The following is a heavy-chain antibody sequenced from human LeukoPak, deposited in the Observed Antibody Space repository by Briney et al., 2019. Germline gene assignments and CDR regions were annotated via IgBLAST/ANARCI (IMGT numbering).Heavy chain of an antibody. D-gene: IGHD3-22*01. V-gene: IGHV3-53*01. CDR1: GFTVSSNY. CDR2: IYSGGST. J-gene: IGHJ3*02. Sequence: PGGSLRLSCAASGFTVSSNYMSWVRQAPGKGLEWVSLIYSGGSTYYADSVKGRFTISRDNSKNTLYLQMNSLRAEDTAVYYCAKGGTTYYYDSSGYSDDAFDIWGQGTMVTVSS. CDR3: AKGGTTYYYDSSGYSDDAFDI.